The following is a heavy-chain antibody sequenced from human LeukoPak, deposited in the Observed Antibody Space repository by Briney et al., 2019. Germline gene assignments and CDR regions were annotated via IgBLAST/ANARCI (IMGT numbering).Heavy chain of an antibody. Sequence: GGSLRLSCAASGFTFSSYSMNWVRQAPGKGLEWVSSISSSSSYIYYADSVKGRFTISRDNAKNSLYLQMNSLRAEDTALYYCAKDFFGSGSSWYNYFDYWGQGTLVTVSS. J-gene: IGHJ4*02. CDR1: GFTFSSYS. V-gene: IGHV3-21*04. CDR3: AKDFFGSGSSWYNYFDY. D-gene: IGHD6-13*01. CDR2: ISSSSSYI.